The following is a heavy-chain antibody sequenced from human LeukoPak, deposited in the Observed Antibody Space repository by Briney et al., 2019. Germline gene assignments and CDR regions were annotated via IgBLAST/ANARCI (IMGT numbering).Heavy chain of an antibody. J-gene: IGHJ5*02. CDR1: GGSISSSSYY. Sequence: PSETLSLTCTVSGGSISSSSYYWGWIRQPPGKGLEWNGSIYYSGSTYYNPSLKSRVTISVDTSKNQFSLKLSSVTAADTAVYYCATSLRLLSYWFDPWGQGTLVTVSS. CDR3: ATSLRLLSYWFDP. D-gene: IGHD2-15*01. V-gene: IGHV4-39*07. CDR2: IYYSGST.